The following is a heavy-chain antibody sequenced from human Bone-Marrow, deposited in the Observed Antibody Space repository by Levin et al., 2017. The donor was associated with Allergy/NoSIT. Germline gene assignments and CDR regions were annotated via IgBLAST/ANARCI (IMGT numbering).Heavy chain of an antibody. J-gene: IGHJ5*02. CDR1: GFTFSTAW. CDR3: TRDKAYNWFDP. CDR2: INVDGSAQ. Sequence: GGSLRLSCVDSGFTFSTAWMAWVRQAPGKGLEWVANINVDGSAQNYMGSVKGRFTISRDNAKNSFYLQMNSLRAEDTAVYFCTRDKAYNWFDPWGQGTLVTVSS. V-gene: IGHV3-7*04. D-gene: IGHD1-14*01.